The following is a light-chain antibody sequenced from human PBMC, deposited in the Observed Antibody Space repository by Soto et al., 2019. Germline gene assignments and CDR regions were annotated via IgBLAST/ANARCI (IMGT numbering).Light chain of an antibody. Sequence: IQMTQSPSSLSASIGDRVTITCRASQGIGVRLAWFQQKPGKAPQYLIQSASILQSGVPSRFSGSGSGTEFILTINSLQPEDVAIYYCLQVNSFPRTFGQGTKV. CDR1: QGIGVR. J-gene: IGKJ1*01. CDR3: LQVNSFPRT. CDR2: SAS. V-gene: IGKV1-12*01.